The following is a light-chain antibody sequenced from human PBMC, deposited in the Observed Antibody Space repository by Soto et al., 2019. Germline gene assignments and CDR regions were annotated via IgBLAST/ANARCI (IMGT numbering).Light chain of an antibody. V-gene: IGKV3-15*01. Sequence: ETVMTQSPVTLSLSPGDRATLSCRASHSVRSNLAWYQQKPGQPPRLLIYPASTRATGIPGRFSGSGSGTEFTLTNSSLQSEDSAVYYCKQYNDWPPLPFGGGTQVAIK. CDR2: PAS. CDR3: KQYNDWPPLP. CDR1: HSVRSN. J-gene: IGKJ4*01.